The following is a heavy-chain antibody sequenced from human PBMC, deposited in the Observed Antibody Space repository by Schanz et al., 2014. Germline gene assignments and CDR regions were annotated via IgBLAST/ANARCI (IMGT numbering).Heavy chain of an antibody. CDR1: GFNFKAYA. V-gene: IGHV3-9*01. J-gene: IGHJ4*02. CDR2: ISWNSGSI. CDR3: SRGIVGGLDC. D-gene: IGHD3-16*01. Sequence: EVQLVESGGGLVQPGGSLRLSCAASGFNFKAYAMSWVRQAPGKGLEWVSSISWNSGSIDYADSVKGRFTISRDNAKNTLYLQMNSLRAEDTAVYYCSRGIVGGLDCWGQGTLVTVSS.